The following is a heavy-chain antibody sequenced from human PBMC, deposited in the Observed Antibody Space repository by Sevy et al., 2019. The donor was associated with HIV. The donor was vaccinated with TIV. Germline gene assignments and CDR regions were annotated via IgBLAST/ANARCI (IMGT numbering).Heavy chain of an antibody. CDR3: AGENAWGRGYS. V-gene: IGHV4-59*08. CDR1: GGSITSLY. D-gene: IGHD1-26*01. CDR2: IYYNGHI. Sequence: SETLSLTCTVSGGSITSLYWNWIRQPPGKGLEWIANIYYNGHIKYNPSLKSRVTLSLDTYKNQFSLRLSSVTAADAAMYYCAGENAWGRGYSWGQGTLVTVSS. J-gene: IGHJ4*02.